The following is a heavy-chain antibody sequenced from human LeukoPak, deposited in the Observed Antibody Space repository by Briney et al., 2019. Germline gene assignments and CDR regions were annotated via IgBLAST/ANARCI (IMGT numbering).Heavy chain of an antibody. CDR2: IYYSGST. D-gene: IGHD2-2*01. CDR3: ARVVVPALRAIDP. Sequence: SETLSLTCTVSGGSLSSGGYYWSWIRQHPGKGLEWIGYIYYSGSTYYNPSLKSRVTISVDTSKNQFSLKLSSVTAADTAVYYCARVVVPALRAIDPWGQGTLVIVSS. CDR1: GGSLSSGGYY. V-gene: IGHV4-31*03. J-gene: IGHJ5*02.